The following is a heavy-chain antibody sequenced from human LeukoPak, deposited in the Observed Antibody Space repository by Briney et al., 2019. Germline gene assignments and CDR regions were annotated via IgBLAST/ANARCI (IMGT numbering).Heavy chain of an antibody. J-gene: IGHJ5*01. CDR3: ARDGPNGGRDFAS. D-gene: IGHD7-27*01. V-gene: IGHV3-33*01. CDR1: GFTFSASA. CDR2: MWYDGSEK. Sequence: PGGSLRLSCAASGFTFSASAMHWVRQAPGKGLEWVAVMWYDGSEKYYGASVKGRFTISRDNSMNTLSLEMSSLRAEDTALYYCARDGPNGGRDFASWGQGTLVTVSS.